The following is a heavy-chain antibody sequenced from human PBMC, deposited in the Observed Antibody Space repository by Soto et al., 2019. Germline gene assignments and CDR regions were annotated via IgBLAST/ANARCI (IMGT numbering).Heavy chain of an antibody. CDR3: ARGNWNYYYGFDV. J-gene: IGHJ6*02. V-gene: IGHV3-7*01. CDR2: IKPDGSEQ. D-gene: IGHD1-20*01. Sequence: GGSLRLSCAASEFTFDKYYMTWVRQAPGKGPEWVANIKPDGSEQYYVDSVKGRFTISRDNANNSLYLQMNSLRAEDTAVYFCARGNWNYYYGFDVWGQGTPVTVSS. CDR1: EFTFDKYY.